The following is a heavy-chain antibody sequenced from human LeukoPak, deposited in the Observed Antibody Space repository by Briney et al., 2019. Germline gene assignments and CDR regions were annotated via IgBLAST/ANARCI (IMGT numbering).Heavy chain of an antibody. CDR2: MYYSGST. CDR3: ARDQGGGDGYNAWFDY. V-gene: IGHV4-39*07. D-gene: IGHD5-24*01. Sequence: PSETLSLTCAVSSGSITNSTYYWAWIRQPPGKGLEWIGSMYYSGSTFYNPSLKSRLTISGDTSKNQSSLKLNSVTVADTAVYYCARDQGGGDGYNAWFDYWGQGTLVTVSS. CDR1: SGSITNSTYY. J-gene: IGHJ4*02.